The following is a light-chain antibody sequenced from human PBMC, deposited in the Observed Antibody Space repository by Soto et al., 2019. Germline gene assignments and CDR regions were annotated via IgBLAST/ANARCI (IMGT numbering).Light chain of an antibody. CDR2: AAS. CDR1: HTISTY. CDR3: QQYYTYPLA. V-gene: IGKV1-8*01. Sequence: AIRMTQSPSSISAFTGDRVTITCRASHTISTYLAWYQQKPGKTPTLLMYAASTLQSGVPSRFSGSGSGTDFTLTISCLQSEDFATYYCQQYYTYPLAFGQGTKVEIK. J-gene: IGKJ1*01.